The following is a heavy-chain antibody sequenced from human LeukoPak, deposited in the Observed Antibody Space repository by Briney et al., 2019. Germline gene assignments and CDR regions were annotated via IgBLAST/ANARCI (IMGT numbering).Heavy chain of an antibody. CDR2: INQDGSAQ. Sequence: GGSLRLSCVASGFTFSSYWMNWVRQAPGKGLEWVANINQDGSAQYYVDSVKGRFTFSRDNAMNSLFLQMNSLRAEDTAVYYCARRSLAAAGNENWFDPWGQGTLVTVSS. V-gene: IGHV3-7*01. J-gene: IGHJ5*02. CDR3: ARRSLAAAGNENWFDP. D-gene: IGHD6-13*01. CDR1: GFTFSSYW.